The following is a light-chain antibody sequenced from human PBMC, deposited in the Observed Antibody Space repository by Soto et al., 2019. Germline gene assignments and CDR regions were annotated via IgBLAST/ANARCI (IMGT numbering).Light chain of an antibody. CDR3: SSYTSSSTLV. V-gene: IGLV2-14*01. CDR1: SRDVCGYNY. Sequence: QSVLTQPASVSGSPGQSITISCAGTSRDVCGYNYVCWYQHHPCKAPKLMIYKVSNRPSGSSNRFSRSKSSNTASLTISGLKAEDEADYYCSSYTSSSTLVLGTGTKVTV. CDR2: KVS. J-gene: IGLJ1*01.